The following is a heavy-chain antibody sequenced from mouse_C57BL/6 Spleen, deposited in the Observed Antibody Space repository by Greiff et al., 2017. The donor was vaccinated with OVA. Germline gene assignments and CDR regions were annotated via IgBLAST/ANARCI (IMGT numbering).Heavy chain of an antibody. D-gene: IGHD2-4*01. V-gene: IGHV5-4*01. CDR2: ISDGGSYT. CDR1: GFTFSSYA. J-gene: IGHJ3*01. CDR3: AREGGLYDDDDWFAY. Sequence: EVMLVESGGGLVKPGGSLKLSCAASGFTFSSYAMSWVRQTPEKRLEWVATISDGGSYTYYPDNVKGRFTISRDNAKNNLYLQMSHLKSEDTAMYYCAREGGLYDDDDWFAYWGQGTLVTVSA.